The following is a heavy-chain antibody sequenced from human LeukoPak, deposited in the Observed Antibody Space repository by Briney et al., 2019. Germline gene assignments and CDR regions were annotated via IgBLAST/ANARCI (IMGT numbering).Heavy chain of an antibody. CDR2: ISYDGSNK. Sequence: PGRSLRLSCAASGFTFSSYAMHWVRQAPGKGLEWVAVISYDGSNKYYADSVKGRFTISRDNSKNTLYLQMNSLRAEDTAVYYCARDLTRFRAIVDWGQGTLVTVSS. D-gene: IGHD3-22*01. J-gene: IGHJ4*02. V-gene: IGHV3-30-3*01. CDR1: GFTFSSYA. CDR3: ARDLTRFRAIVD.